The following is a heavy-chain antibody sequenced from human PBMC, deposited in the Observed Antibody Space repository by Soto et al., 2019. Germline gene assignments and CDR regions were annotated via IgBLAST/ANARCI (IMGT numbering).Heavy chain of an antibody. CDR2: ISAYNGNT. CDR1: GYTFTSYG. J-gene: IGHJ6*02. V-gene: IGHV1-18*01. CDR3: ARVAPPITIFGVVINYYGMDV. D-gene: IGHD3-3*01. Sequence: ASVKVSCKASGYTFTSYGISWVRQAPGQGLEWMGWISAYNGNTNYAQKLQGRVTMTTDTSTSTAYMELRSLRSDDTAVYYCARVAPPITIFGVVINYYGMDVWGQGTTVTVSS.